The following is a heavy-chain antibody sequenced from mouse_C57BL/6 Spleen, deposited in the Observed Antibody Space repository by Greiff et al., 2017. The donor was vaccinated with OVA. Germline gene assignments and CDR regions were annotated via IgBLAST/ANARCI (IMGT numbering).Heavy chain of an antibody. CDR3: TRHYGSIYWYFDV. Sequence: EVKVVESGEGLVKPGGSLKLSCAASGFTFSSYAMSWVRQTPEKRLEWVAYISSGGDYIYYADTVKGRFTISRDNARNTLYLQMSSLKSEDTAMYYCTRHYGSIYWYFDVWGTGTTVTVSS. CDR1: GFTFSSYA. J-gene: IGHJ1*03. CDR2: ISSGGDYI. D-gene: IGHD1-1*01. V-gene: IGHV5-9-1*02.